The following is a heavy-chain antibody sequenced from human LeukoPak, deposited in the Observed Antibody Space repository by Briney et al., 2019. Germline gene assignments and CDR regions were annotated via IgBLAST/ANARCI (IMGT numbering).Heavy chain of an antibody. Sequence: PGGSLRLSCAVSGITLSNYGMSWVRQAPGKGLEWVAGIGGSGGRTNYADSVKGRFTISRGNPKNTLYLQMNSLRAEDTAVYFCAKRGVVIRVILVGFHKEAYYFDSWGQGALVIVSS. CDR3: AKRGVVIRVILVGFHKEAYYFDS. J-gene: IGHJ4*02. V-gene: IGHV3-23*01. CDR1: GITLSNYG. D-gene: IGHD3-22*01. CDR2: IGGSGGRT.